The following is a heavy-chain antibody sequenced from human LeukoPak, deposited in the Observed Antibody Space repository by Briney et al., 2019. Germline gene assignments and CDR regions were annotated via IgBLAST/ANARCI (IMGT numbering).Heavy chain of an antibody. Sequence: PGGSLRLSCAASGFTFSGYAMSWVRQAPGKGLEWVSAISGSGGSTYYADSVKGRFTISRDNSKNTLYLQMNSLRAEDTAVYYCAKDPYYYDRAFDIWGQGTMVTVSS. D-gene: IGHD3-22*01. CDR1: GFTFSGYA. CDR2: ISGSGGST. J-gene: IGHJ3*02. CDR3: AKDPYYYDRAFDI. V-gene: IGHV3-23*01.